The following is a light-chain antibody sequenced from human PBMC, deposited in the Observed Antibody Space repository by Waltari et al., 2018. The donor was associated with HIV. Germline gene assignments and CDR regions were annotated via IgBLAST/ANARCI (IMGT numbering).Light chain of an antibody. CDR3: ATWDDTLSGHVV. Sequence: QSVLTQPPSASGTPGQRITISCSGSSSTIGSNYVYWYQQLPGPAPKLLTYRNNQRPSGVPDRFSGAKSGTSASLAISGLRSEDEADYYCATWDDTLSGHVVFGGGTKLNVL. CDR1: SSTIGSNY. CDR2: RNN. J-gene: IGLJ2*01. V-gene: IGLV1-47*01.